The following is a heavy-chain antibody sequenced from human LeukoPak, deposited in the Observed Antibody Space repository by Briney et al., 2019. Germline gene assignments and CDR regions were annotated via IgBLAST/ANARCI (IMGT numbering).Heavy chain of an antibody. CDR2: ISSSSSYT. CDR1: GFTFSDYY. CDR3: ARGGRWFGESSLDY. Sequence: GSLRLSCAASGFTFSDYYMSWIRQAPGKGLEWVSYISSSSSYTNYADSVKGRFTISRDNAKNSLYLQMNSLGAEDTAVYYCARGGRWFGESSLDYWGQGTLVTVSS. J-gene: IGHJ4*02. D-gene: IGHD3-10*01. V-gene: IGHV3-11*06.